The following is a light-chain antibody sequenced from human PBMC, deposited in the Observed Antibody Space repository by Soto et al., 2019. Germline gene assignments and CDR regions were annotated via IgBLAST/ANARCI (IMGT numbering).Light chain of an antibody. V-gene: IGLV1-40*01. CDR2: GNT. Sequence: QSVLREPPSGSVAPGQTVTISCTGSISNLGPGFDVHWYQHVPGKAPKLVLYGNTIRPSGVPDRFSGSKSGSSASLAITGLQAEDEADYFCCSYAGGYTYIYGTGTKVT. CDR1: ISNLGPGFD. J-gene: IGLJ1*01. CDR3: CSYAGGYTYI.